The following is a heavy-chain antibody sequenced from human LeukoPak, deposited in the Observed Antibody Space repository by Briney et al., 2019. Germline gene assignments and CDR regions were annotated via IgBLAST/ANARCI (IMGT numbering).Heavy chain of an antibody. CDR2: ISGSGGST. CDR1: GFTFSSYA. D-gene: IGHD3-10*01. V-gene: IGHV3-23*01. Sequence: GGSLRLSCAASGFTFSSYAMSWARQAPGKGLEWVSAISGSGGSTYYADSVKGRFTISRDNSKNTLYLQMNSLSAEDTAVYYCAKGGGYFGNYDFDYWGQGTLVTVSS. J-gene: IGHJ4*02. CDR3: AKGGGYFGNYDFDY.